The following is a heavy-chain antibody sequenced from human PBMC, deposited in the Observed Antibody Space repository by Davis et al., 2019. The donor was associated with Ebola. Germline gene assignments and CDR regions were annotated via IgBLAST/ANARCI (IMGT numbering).Heavy chain of an antibody. CDR2: IKEDGSEK. CDR3: VKGGSSTAY. Sequence: PGGSLRLSCAASGFTFRSYWMSWVRQAPGKGLEWVAKIKEDGSEKLEVDSVKGRFTISRDNAKDSLYLQMNSLRAEDTAWFYCVKGGSSTAYWGQGTPVTVSS. J-gene: IGHJ1*01. V-gene: IGHV3-7*03. D-gene: IGHD2/OR15-2a*01. CDR1: GFTFRSYW.